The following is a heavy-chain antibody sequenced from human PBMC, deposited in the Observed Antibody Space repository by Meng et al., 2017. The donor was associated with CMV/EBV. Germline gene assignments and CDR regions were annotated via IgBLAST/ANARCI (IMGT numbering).Heavy chain of an antibody. CDR3: ARAYPGYHYDFWSGYYKNYYYGMDV. CDR2: INPNSGNT. D-gene: IGHD3-3*01. V-gene: IGHV1-8*02. Sequence: ASVKVSCKASGYTFTGYYMHWVRQAPGQGLEWMGWINPNSGNTGYAQKFQGRVTMTRNTSISTAYMELSSLRSEDTAVYYCARAYPGYHYDFWSGYYKNYYYGMDVWGQGTTVTVSS. J-gene: IGHJ6*02. CDR1: GYTFTGYY.